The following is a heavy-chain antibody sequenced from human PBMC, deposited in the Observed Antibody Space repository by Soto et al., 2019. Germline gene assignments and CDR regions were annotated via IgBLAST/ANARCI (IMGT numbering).Heavy chain of an antibody. CDR1: GGSINYSY. CDR3: ARVNYGDYYYGMDV. V-gene: IGHV4-59*01. CDR2: ISYTGSA. Sequence: SETLSLTCTVSGGSINYSYWTWIRQPPGKGLEWIGYISYTGSANYNASLKSRLTISVDTSKNQFSLKLSSVTAADTALYYCARVNYGDYYYGMDVWGQGTTVTVSS. J-gene: IGHJ6*02. D-gene: IGHD4-17*01.